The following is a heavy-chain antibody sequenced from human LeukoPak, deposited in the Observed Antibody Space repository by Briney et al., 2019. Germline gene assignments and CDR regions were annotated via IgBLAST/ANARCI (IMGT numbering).Heavy chain of an antibody. Sequence: SETLSLSCTVSGGSISSYYWSWIRQPPGKGLEWIGYIYYSGSTNYNPSLKSRVTISVDTSKNQFSLKLSSVTAADTAVYYCARANSSGYPGALDIWGQGTMVTVSS. CDR2: IYYSGST. D-gene: IGHD3-22*01. J-gene: IGHJ3*02. CDR1: GGSISSYY. V-gene: IGHV4-59*01. CDR3: ARANSSGYPGALDI.